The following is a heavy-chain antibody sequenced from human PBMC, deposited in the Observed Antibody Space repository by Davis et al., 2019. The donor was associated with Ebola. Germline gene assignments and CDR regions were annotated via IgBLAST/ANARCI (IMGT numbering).Heavy chain of an antibody. J-gene: IGHJ3*01. V-gene: IGHV3-11*06. Sequence: GGSLRLSCEASGFTLNASYVHWTRQPPGKGLEWISRIGGSGNTYTNYAEYVRGRFAISRDSARNSLYLEMNNLRVEDTAIYYCSTAFNSVADGFDFWGQGTMVTVSS. CDR2: IGGSGNTYT. CDR3: STAFNSVADGFDF. CDR1: GFTLNASY. D-gene: IGHD4-23*01.